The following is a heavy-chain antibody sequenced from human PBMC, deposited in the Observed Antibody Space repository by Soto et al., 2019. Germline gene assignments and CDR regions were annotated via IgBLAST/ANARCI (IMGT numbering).Heavy chain of an antibody. V-gene: IGHV3-49*03. D-gene: IGHD2-8*01. CDR1: GFTFGVYA. CDR2: VRTYAYGETT. J-gene: IGHJ4*02. Sequence: PGGSLRLSCTTSGFTFGVYAMSWFRQTPGKGLEWVGFVRTYAYGETTEYAASVKGRFTVGRDNSRSTAYLHMSSLKTEDTGVYFCSRDCPCGLGYCTNGACFPNDFWGQGTLVTVSS. CDR3: SRDCPCGLGYCTNGACFPNDF.